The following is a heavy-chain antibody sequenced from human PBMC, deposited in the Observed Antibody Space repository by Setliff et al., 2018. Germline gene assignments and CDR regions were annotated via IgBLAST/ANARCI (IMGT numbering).Heavy chain of an antibody. CDR3: ARASRFGTVKWRGDYYMDV. CDR1: GYTFTTYA. D-gene: IGHD3-10*01. J-gene: IGHJ6*03. V-gene: IGHV7-4-1*02. Sequence: ASVKVSCKASGYTFTTYAMGWMRQAPGQRLEWMGWINTNTGNPSYAQGFTGRFVFSLDTSVSTAYLQISSLKPEDTAVYYCARASRFGTVKWRGDYYMDVWGKGTTVTISS. CDR2: INTNTGNP.